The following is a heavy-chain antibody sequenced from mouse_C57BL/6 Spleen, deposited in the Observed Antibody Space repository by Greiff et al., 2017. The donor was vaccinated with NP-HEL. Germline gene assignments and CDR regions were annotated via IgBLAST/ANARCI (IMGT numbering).Heavy chain of an antibody. Sequence: EVQLQQSGPELVKPGASVKISCKASGYTFTDYYMNWVKQSHGKSLEWIGDINPNNGGTSYNQKFKGKATLTVDKSSSTAYMELRSLTSEDSAVYYGARERGLDWFAYWGQGTLVTVSA. CDR1: GYTFTDYY. CDR2: INPNNGGT. D-gene: IGHD2-4*01. J-gene: IGHJ3*01. CDR3: ARERGLDWFAY. V-gene: IGHV1-26*01.